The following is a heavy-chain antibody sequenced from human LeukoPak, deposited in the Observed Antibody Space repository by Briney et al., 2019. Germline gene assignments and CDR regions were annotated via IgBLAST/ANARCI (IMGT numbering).Heavy chain of an antibody. D-gene: IGHD1-26*01. CDR3: TTDLRGILAY. CDR2: IKSKTDGGTT. V-gene: IGHV3-15*01. Sequence: PGGSLRLSCXAXXXTFSTYWMTWVRQAPGKGLEWVGRIKSKTDGGTTDYAAPVKGRFTISRDDSKNTLYLQMNSLKTEDTAVYYCTTDLRGILAYWGQGTLVTVSS. CDR1: XXTFSTYW. J-gene: IGHJ4*02.